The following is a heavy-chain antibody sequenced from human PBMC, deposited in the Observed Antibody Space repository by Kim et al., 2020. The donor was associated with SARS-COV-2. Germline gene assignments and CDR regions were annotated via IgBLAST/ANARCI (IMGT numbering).Heavy chain of an antibody. CDR1: GFTFGDYA. D-gene: IGHD5-18*01. Sequence: GGSLRLSCTASGFTFGDYAMSWFRQAPGKGLEWVGFIRSKAYGGTTEYAASVKGRFTISRDDSKSIAYLQMNSLKTEDTAVYYCTRWIQLWLDNWFDPWGQGTLVTVSS. V-gene: IGHV3-49*03. CDR3: TRWIQLWLDNWFDP. CDR2: IRSKAYGGTT. J-gene: IGHJ5*02.